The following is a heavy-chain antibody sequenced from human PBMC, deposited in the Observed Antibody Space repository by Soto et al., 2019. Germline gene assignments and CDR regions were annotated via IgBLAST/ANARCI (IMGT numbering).Heavy chain of an antibody. D-gene: IGHD6-6*01. CDR1: GGSISSYY. CDR2: IYHSGST. Sequence: SETLSLTCTVSGGSISSYYWTWIRQPPGKGLEWIGFIYHSGSTYYNPSLKSRVTISVDTSKNQFSLKLSSVTAADTAVYYCARERPDGARLDPWGQGTLVTVSS. V-gene: IGHV4-59*12. J-gene: IGHJ5*02. CDR3: ARERPDGARLDP.